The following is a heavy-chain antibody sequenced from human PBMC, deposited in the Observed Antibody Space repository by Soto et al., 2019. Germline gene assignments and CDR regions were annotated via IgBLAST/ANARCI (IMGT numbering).Heavy chain of an antibody. Sequence: SETLSLTCAVYGGSFSGYYWSWIRQPPGTGLEWIGEINHSGSTNYNPSLKSRVTISVDTSKNQFSLKLSSVTAADTAVYYCARGWCDGDCHFDYWGQGTLVTVSS. CDR3: ARGWCDGDCHFDY. D-gene: IGHD2-21*02. CDR2: INHSGST. V-gene: IGHV4-34*01. J-gene: IGHJ4*02. CDR1: GGSFSGYY.